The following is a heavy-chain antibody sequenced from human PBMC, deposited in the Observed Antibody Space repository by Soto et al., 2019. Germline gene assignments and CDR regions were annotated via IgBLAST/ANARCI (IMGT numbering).Heavy chain of an antibody. J-gene: IGHJ5*02. CDR2: IWYDGSDK. D-gene: IGHD2-8*02. CDR1: GFTFSSYG. Sequence: QVQLVESGGGVVQRGRSRRLSCAASGFTFSSYGMHWVRQAPGKRLEWVAVIWYDGSDKYYADSVKGRFTISRDNSKNTLYLQMNSLTAKDMAVYYCARAGGCRDAYTVGFTLFDPWGQGTLVTVSS. CDR3: ARAGGCRDAYTVGFTLFDP. V-gene: IGHV3-33*01.